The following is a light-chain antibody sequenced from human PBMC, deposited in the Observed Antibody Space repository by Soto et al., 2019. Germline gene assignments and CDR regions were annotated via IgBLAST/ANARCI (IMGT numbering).Light chain of an antibody. V-gene: IGKV3-15*01. CDR2: GAS. J-gene: IGKJ3*01. CDR1: QSVSSN. Sequence: ETVMTQSPASLSVSPGERATLSCRASQSVSSNLAWYQQKPGQAPRLLIYGASTRATGIPARFSGSGSGTEFTLTISSLQSEDLAVYYCQQYNNWPGAFGPGTKVNIK. CDR3: QQYNNWPGA.